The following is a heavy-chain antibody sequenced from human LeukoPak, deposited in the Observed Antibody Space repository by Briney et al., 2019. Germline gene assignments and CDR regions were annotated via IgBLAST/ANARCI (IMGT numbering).Heavy chain of an antibody. CDR2: IGGSGDNT. J-gene: IGHJ4*02. Sequence: PGGSLRLSCAASGFTFSSYAMSWVRQAPGKGLEWSSGIGGSGDNTYYADSVKGRFTISRDNSKNTLYVQVNSLGTEDTAAYYCAKGSYYDSSGSFYFDYWGQGTLVTVSS. CDR3: AKGSYYDSSGSFYFDY. CDR1: GFTFSSYA. D-gene: IGHD3-22*01. V-gene: IGHV3-23*01.